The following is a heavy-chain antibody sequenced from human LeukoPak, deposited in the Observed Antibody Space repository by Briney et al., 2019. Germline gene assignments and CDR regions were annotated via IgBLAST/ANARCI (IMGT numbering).Heavy chain of an antibody. Sequence: GGSLRLSCAASEFTFSGHWMSWVRQAPGKGLEWVAHINQDGSERLCVDSVKGRFTISRDNAKNSLYLQMNSLRDEDTAVYYCARSTHSSADYWGQGTLVTVSS. V-gene: IGHV3-7*01. CDR3: ARSTHSSADY. D-gene: IGHD6-25*01. CDR1: EFTFSGHW. CDR2: INQDGSER. J-gene: IGHJ4*02.